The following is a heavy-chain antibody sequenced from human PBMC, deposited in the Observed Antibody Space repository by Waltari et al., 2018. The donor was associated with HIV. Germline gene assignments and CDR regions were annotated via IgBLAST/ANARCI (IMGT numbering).Heavy chain of an antibody. CDR3: AHALFTFGGVIVIEAFDY. J-gene: IGHJ4*02. V-gene: IGHV2-5*01. CDR1: GFSLSTSGVG. CDR2: IYWNDDK. Sequence: QITLKESGPTLVKPTQTLTLTCTFSGFSLSTSGVGVGWIRQPPGKALEWLALIYWNDDKRYSPSLKSRLTITKDTSKNQVVLTMTNMDPVDTATYYCAHALFTFGGVIVIEAFDYWGQGTLVTVSS. D-gene: IGHD3-16*02.